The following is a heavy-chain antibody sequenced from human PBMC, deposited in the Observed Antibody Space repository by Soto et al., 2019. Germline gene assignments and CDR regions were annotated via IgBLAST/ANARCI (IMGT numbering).Heavy chain of an antibody. CDR3: AKDPPSEKLQPDYGMDV. CDR1: GLTFITSA. V-gene: IGHV3-23*01. CDR2: ISASGRST. D-gene: IGHD2-15*01. J-gene: IGHJ6*02. Sequence: GGSLRLSCAASGLTFITSAISFVRHSPLKWREWVSLISASGRSTDYADSVKGRFTISRDNSKSTVYLQMNSLRADDTAVYYCAKDPPSEKLQPDYGMDVWGQGTTVTVSS.